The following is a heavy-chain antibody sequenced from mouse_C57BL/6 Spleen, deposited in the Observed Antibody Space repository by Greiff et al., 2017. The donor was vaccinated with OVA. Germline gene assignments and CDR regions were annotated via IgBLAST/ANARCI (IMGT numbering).Heavy chain of an antibody. J-gene: IGHJ4*01. Sequence: EVKLVESGGGLVKPGGSLKLSCAASGFTFSDYGMHWVRQAPEKGLEWVAYISSGSSTIYYADTVKGRFTISRDNAKNTLFLQMTSLRSEDTAMYYCAIITTVVATDAMDYWGQGTSVTGSS. CDR3: AIITTVVATDAMDY. CDR1: GFTFSDYG. V-gene: IGHV5-17*01. D-gene: IGHD1-1*01. CDR2: ISSGSSTI.